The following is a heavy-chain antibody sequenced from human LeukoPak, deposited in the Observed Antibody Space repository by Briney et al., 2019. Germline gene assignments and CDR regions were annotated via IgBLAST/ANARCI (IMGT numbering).Heavy chain of an antibody. D-gene: IGHD1-7*01. CDR1: GVTFSDHW. Sequence: GGSLRLSCAASGVTFSDHWTSWVRQAPGKGLEWVANITLDGSEKNYVDSVKGRFTISRDNAKNSLYLQMSSLRAEDSAVYYCVRDDVARTWVDYWGQGTLVTVSS. CDR2: ITLDGSEK. V-gene: IGHV3-7*03. CDR3: VRDDVARTWVDY. J-gene: IGHJ4*02.